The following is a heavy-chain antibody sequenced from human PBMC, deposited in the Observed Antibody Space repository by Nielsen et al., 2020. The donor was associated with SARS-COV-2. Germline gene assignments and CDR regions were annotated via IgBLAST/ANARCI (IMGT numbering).Heavy chain of an antibody. CDR3: VTDRRFGSGSHFTHYYMYI. V-gene: IGHV3-15*04. D-gene: IGHD3-10*01. J-gene: IGHJ6*03. CDR2: IESKSDGGPT. Sequence: GESLKISCAASGFTFSNAWMSWVRQAPGKGLEWIGRIESKSDGGPTDYAAPVKGRFTISRDDSKNTLFLQLSSLKTEDTAVYYCVTDRRFGSGSHFTHYYMYILGKGTTVTVSS. CDR1: GFTFSNAW.